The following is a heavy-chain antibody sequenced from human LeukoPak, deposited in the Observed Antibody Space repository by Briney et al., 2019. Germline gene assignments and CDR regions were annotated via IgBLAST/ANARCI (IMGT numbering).Heavy chain of an antibody. D-gene: IGHD3-22*01. CDR1: GYTFTSYY. J-gene: IGHJ4*02. CDR3: ARARYYYDSSGYLFDY. Sequence: ASVKVSCKASGYTFTSYYMHWVRQAPGQGLEWMGIINPSGGSTSYAKKFQGRVTMTRDTSTSTVYMELSSLRSEDTAVYYCARARYYYDSSGYLFDYWGQGTLVTVSS. CDR2: INPSGGST. V-gene: IGHV1-46*01.